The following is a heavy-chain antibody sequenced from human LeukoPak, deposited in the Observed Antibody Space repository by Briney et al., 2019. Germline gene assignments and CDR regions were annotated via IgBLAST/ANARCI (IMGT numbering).Heavy chain of an antibody. V-gene: IGHV5-51*01. CDR3: ARQGSTVTMDY. D-gene: IGHD4-17*01. CDR2: INPGDSDT. J-gene: IGHJ4*02. CDR1: GYRFTSYW. Sequence: GESLKISCKGSGYRFTSYWIGWVRQMPGKGLEWMGTINPGDSDTRYSPSFQGQVTISADKSISTTYLQWSSLKASDSAIYYCARQGSTVTMDYWGQGTLVTVSS.